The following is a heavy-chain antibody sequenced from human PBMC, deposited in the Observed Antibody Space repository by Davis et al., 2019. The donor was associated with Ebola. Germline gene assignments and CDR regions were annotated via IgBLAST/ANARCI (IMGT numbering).Heavy chain of an antibody. CDR3: AKVQPLRELLYRYYFDY. CDR1: GFTFSDYY. Sequence: GESLMISCAASGFTFSDYYMSWIRQAPGKGLEWVSYISSSGSTIYYADSVKGRFTISRDNAKNSLYLQMNSLRAEDTAVYYCAKVQPLRELLYRYYFDYWGQGTLVTVSS. J-gene: IGHJ4*02. CDR2: ISSSGSTI. V-gene: IGHV3-11*01. D-gene: IGHD2-15*01.